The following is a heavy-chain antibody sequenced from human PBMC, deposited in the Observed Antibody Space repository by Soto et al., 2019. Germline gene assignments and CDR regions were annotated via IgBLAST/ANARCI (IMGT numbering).Heavy chain of an antibody. CDR3: AREGTKSSGSPNSFDY. D-gene: IGHD1-26*01. Sequence: PGGSLRLSCAASGFTFSSYTMNWVRQAPGKGLEFVSWISSGSTYMYYADSVKGRFTVSRDNAKNSVYLQMDSLRAEDTAVYFCAREGTKSSGSPNSFDYWGQGTLVTVSS. CDR1: GFTFSSYT. CDR2: ISSGSTYM. V-gene: IGHV3-21*01. J-gene: IGHJ4*02.